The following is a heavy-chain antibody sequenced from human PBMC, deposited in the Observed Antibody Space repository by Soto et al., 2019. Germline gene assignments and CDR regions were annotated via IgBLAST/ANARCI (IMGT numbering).Heavy chain of an antibody. Sequence: ASVKVSCKASGYTFTSYAMHWVRQAPGQRLEWMGWINAGNGNTKYSQKFQGRVTITRDTSASTAYMELSSLRSEDTAVYYCQTAVAGNEAFDIWGQGTMVTVSS. V-gene: IGHV1-3*01. CDR2: INAGNGNT. CDR3: QTAVAGNEAFDI. CDR1: GYTFTSYA. D-gene: IGHD6-19*01. J-gene: IGHJ3*02.